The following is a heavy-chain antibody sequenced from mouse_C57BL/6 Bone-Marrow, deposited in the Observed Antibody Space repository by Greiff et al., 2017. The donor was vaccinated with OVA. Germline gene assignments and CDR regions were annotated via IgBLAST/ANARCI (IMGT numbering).Heavy chain of an antibody. J-gene: IGHJ4*01. V-gene: IGHV1-74*01. CDR1: GYTFTSYW. CDR2: IHPSDSDT. CDR3: ATEGHYYGSSWYYAMDY. Sequence: QVQLQQPGAELVKPGASVKVSCKASGYTFTSYWMHWVKQRPGQGLEWIGRIHPSDSDTNYNQKFKGKATLTVDKSSSTAYMQLSSLTSEDSAVYYCATEGHYYGSSWYYAMDYWGQGTSVTVSS. D-gene: IGHD1-1*01.